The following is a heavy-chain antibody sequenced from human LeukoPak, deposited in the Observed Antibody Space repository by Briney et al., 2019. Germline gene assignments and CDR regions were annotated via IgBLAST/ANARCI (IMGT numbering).Heavy chain of an antibody. D-gene: IGHD3-22*01. J-gene: IGHJ5*02. CDR1: GYTFTSYY. CDR3: ARGISSDYYYSNWFDP. CDR2: INPSGGST. Sequence: ASVKVSCKASGYTFTSYYMHWVRQAPGQGLEWMGIINPSGGSTSYAQKFQGRVTMTRDTSTSTVYMELSSLRSEDTAVYYCARGISSDYYYSNWFDPWGQGTLVTVSS. V-gene: IGHV1-46*01.